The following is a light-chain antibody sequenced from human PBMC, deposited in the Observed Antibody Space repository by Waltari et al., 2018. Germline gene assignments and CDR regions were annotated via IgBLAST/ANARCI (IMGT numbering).Light chain of an antibody. CDR2: DVT. CDR3: CSYADSRGV. CDR1: TSDIGAYNY. J-gene: IGLJ2*01. Sequence: QSALTQPASVSGSPGQSLTISCTGTTSDIGAYNYVSWYQLHPGKVPKLIIYDVTKRPSGVSQRFSGSKSGNTASLTISGLQAEDEADYYCCSYADSRGVFGGGTTLTVL. V-gene: IGLV2-23*02.